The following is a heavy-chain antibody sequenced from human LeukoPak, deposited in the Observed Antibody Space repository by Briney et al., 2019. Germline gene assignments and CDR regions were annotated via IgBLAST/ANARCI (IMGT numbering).Heavy chain of an antibody. CDR2: INPNSGGT. CDR1: GYTFTGYY. CDR3: ARGTPAWAMIVYYFDY. Sequence: ASVKVSCKASGYTFTGYYMHWVRQAPGQGLEWMGWINPNSGGTNYAQKFQGRVTMTRDTSISTAYMELSRLRSDDTAVYYCARGTPAWAMIVYYFDYWGQGTLVTVSS. D-gene: IGHD3-22*01. V-gene: IGHV1-2*02. J-gene: IGHJ4*02.